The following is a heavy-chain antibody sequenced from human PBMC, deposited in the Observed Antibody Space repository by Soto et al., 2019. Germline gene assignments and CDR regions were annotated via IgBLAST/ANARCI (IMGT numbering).Heavy chain of an antibody. CDR1: GFTFSSSA. Sequence: EVQLLESGGGLVQPGGSLRLSCAASGFTFSSSAMRWVRQAPGKGLEWVSAISGSGDGTYYADSVKGRFTISRDNSKNTLYQQMYSLRVEDTAVYYCAEAGYSSGWAPWGQGTLVTVSS. J-gene: IGHJ5*02. D-gene: IGHD6-19*01. CDR2: ISGSGDGT. V-gene: IGHV3-23*01. CDR3: AEAGYSSGWAP.